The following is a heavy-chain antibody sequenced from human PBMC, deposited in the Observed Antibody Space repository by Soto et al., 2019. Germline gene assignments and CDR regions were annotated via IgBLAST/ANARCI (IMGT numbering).Heavy chain of an antibody. D-gene: IGHD4-17*01. CDR1: GGSISSGDYY. V-gene: IGHV4-39*01. CDR2: IYYSGST. Sequence: SETLSLTCTVSGGSISSGDYYWGWIRQPPGKGLEWIGSIYYSGSTYYNPSLKSRVTISVDTSKNQFSLKLSSVTAADTAVYYCARVVYGAYETYWVDYWGQGTLVTVSS. J-gene: IGHJ4*02. CDR3: ARVVYGAYETYWVDY.